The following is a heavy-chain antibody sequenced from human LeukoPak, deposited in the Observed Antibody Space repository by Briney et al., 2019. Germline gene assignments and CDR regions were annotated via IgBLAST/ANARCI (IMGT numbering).Heavy chain of an antibody. CDR2: IYSGGST. J-gene: IGHJ4*02. V-gene: IGHV3-66*01. Sequence: PGGSLRLSCAASGFTFSSYGMSWVRQAPGKGLEWVSVIYSGGSTYYADSVKGRFTISRDNSKNTLYLQMNSLRAEDTAVYYCAREAGAAAGWPPTTYFDYWGQGTLVTVSS. CDR3: AREAGAAAGWPPTTYFDY. D-gene: IGHD6-13*01. CDR1: GFTFSSYG.